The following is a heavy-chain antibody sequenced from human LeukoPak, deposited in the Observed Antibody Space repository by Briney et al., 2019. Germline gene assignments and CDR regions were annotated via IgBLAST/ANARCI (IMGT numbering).Heavy chain of an antibody. CDR2: IYYSGST. CDR3: ARGPYYYDSSGNFDY. J-gene: IGHJ4*02. CDR1: GGSISSSSYY. D-gene: IGHD3-22*01. Sequence: SETLSLTCTVSGGSISSSSYYWGWIRQPPGKGLEWIGSIYYSGSTYYNPSLKSRVTISVDTSKNQFSLKLSSVTAADTAVYYCARGPYYYDSSGNFDYWGQGTLVTVSS. V-gene: IGHV4-39*01.